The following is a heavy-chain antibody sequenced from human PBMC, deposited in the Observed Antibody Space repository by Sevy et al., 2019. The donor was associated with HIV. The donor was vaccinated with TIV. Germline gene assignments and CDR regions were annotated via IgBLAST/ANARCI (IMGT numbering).Heavy chain of an antibody. V-gene: IGHV4-4*07. D-gene: IGHD5-18*01. CDR1: GGSISSYY. Sequence: SETLSLTCTVSGGSISSYYWSWIRQPAGKGLEWIGRIYTSGSTNYNPSLKSRVTMSVDTSKNQFSLKLSSVTAADTAGDFCVGGVYGYRYGGFDFWGQGTLVTVSS. CDR3: VGGVYGYRYGGFDF. J-gene: IGHJ4*02. CDR2: IYTSGST.